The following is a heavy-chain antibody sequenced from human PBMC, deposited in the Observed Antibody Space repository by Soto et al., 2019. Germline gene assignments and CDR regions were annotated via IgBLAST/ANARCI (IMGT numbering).Heavy chain of an antibody. CDR2: ISGSGGST. CDR1: GVTFSSYA. J-gene: IGHJ5*02. V-gene: IGHV3-23*01. D-gene: IGHD5-12*01. Sequence: EVQLLESGGGLVKPGGSLRLSCAASGVTFSSYAMSWVRQAPGKGLEWVSAISGSGGSTYYADSVKGRFTISRDNSKNTLYLQMNSLRAEDTAVYYCAKDAHMEGYSGYDPHNWFDPWGQGTMVTVSS. CDR3: AKDAHMEGYSGYDPHNWFDP.